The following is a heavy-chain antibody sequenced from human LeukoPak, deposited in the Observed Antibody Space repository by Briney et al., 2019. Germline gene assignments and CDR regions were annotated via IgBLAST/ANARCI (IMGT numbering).Heavy chain of an antibody. D-gene: IGHD2-15*01. Sequence: PSETLSLTCTVSGGSISSYYWSWIRQHPGKGLEWTGYIYYSGSTNYNPSLKSRVTISVDRSKNQFSLKLTSVTAADTAVYYCTIYSNWFDPWGQGTLVTVSS. CDR3: TIYSNWFDP. V-gene: IGHV4-59*01. CDR1: GGSISSYY. CDR2: IYYSGST. J-gene: IGHJ5*02.